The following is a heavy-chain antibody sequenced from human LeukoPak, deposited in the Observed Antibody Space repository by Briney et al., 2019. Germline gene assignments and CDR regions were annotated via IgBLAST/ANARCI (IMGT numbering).Heavy chain of an antibody. CDR3: ARQRRNYYYYYYMDV. D-gene: IGHD4-11*01. CDR2: IYYSGST. J-gene: IGHJ6*03. Sequence: MASQTLSLTCTVSGGSISSGDYSWSWIRQPPGKGLEWIGYIYYSGSTYYNPSLKSRVTISIDTSKNQFSLKLSSVTAADTAVYYCARQRRNYYYYYYMDVWGKGTRSPSP. V-gene: IGHV4-30-4*01. CDR1: GGSISSGDYS.